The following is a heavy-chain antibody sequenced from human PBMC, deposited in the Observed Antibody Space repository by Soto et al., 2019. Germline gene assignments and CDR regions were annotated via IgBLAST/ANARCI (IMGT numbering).Heavy chain of an antibody. Sequence: PGESLKISCKGSGYRFTSYWIGWGRQMPGRGPEWMGIIYPGDSDTRYSPSFQGQVTISADKSISTAYLQWSSLKASDTAMYYCARVGGSGAPYYYYGMDVWGQGTTVTVSS. CDR1: GYRFTSYW. D-gene: IGHD1-26*01. CDR2: IYPGDSDT. J-gene: IGHJ6*02. V-gene: IGHV5-51*01. CDR3: ARVGGSGAPYYYYGMDV.